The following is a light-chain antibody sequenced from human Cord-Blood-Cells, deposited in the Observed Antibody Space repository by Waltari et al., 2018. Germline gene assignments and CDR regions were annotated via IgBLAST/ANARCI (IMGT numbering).Light chain of an antibody. Sequence: DIVMAQTPPSLSVTPARPAFITCKSRQSLLHSDGKTYLYWYLQNPAQPPQLLIYEFSNRFSGVPDMFRGSGSGTDYTLKSSWVECEDVVVFCCMQSIQLPCTCGQVTKVEIK. CDR3: MQSIQLPCT. CDR1: QSLLHSDGKTY. CDR2: EFS. J-gene: IGKJ1*01. V-gene: IGKV2D-29*01.